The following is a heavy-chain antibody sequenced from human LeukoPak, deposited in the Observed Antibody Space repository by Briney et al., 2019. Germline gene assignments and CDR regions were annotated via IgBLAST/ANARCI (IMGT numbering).Heavy chain of an antibody. CDR3: ASPAFDI. J-gene: IGHJ3*02. Sequence: SVKVSCKVSGYTLTELSMHWVRQAPGKGLEWMGGFDPEDGEAIYAQKFQGRVTITADKSTSTAYMELSSLRSEDTAVYYCASPAFDIWGQGTMVTVSS. CDR2: FDPEDGEA. CDR1: GYTLTELS. V-gene: IGHV1-24*01.